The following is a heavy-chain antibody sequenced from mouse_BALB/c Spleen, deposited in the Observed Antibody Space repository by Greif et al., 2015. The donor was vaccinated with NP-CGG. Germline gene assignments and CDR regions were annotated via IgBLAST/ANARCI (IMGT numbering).Heavy chain of an antibody. CDR2: ILPGSGST. D-gene: IGHD2-4*01. CDR1: GYTFSSYW. J-gene: IGHJ1*01. CDR3: ARETMITTPGFDV. V-gene: IGHV1-9*01. Sequence: QVQLQQSGAELMKPGASVKISCKATGYTFSSYWIEWVKQRPGHGLEWIGEILPGSGSTNYNEKFKGKATFTADTSSNTAYMQLSSLTSEDSAVYYCARETMITTPGFDVWGAGTTVTVSS.